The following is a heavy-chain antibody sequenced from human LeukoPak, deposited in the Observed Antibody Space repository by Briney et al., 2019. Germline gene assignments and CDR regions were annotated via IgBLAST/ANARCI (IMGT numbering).Heavy chain of an antibody. D-gene: IGHD5-18*01. J-gene: IGHJ4*02. CDR1: GFTVSDAY. Sequence: GGSLRLSCAASGFTVSDAYMSWVRQTPGKGLEWVARIQSKPDGSTTAYAAPVKGRFIISRDDSKNTPYLDLNSLKAEDTGIYYCLIQYFFDYWGQGTPVTVSS. CDR3: LIQYFFDY. CDR2: IQSKPDGSTT. V-gene: IGHV3-15*01.